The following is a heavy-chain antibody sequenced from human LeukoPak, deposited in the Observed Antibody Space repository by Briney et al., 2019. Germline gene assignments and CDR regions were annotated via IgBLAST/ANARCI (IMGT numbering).Heavy chain of an antibody. Sequence: GGSLRLSCAASGFTFSRYSMNWVRQAPGKVLEWVSYISRSSSTILYADSVKGRFTISRDSSKNTLYLQMNSLRAEDTAIYYCARAPTVTTNFDYWGQGTLVTVSS. CDR3: ARAPTVTTNFDY. J-gene: IGHJ4*02. V-gene: IGHV3-48*01. CDR2: ISRSSSTI. CDR1: GFTFSRYS. D-gene: IGHD4-17*01.